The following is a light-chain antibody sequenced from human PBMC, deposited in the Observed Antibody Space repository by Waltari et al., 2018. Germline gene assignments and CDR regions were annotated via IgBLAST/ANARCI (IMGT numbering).Light chain of an antibody. J-gene: IGLJ2*01. CDR3: SALDSSLSAHVV. V-gene: IGLV10-54*02. CDR1: SNIVGNHG. CDR2: RNN. Sequence: QAGLTQPPSVSKGLRQTATLTCTGNSNIVGNHGAAWLQPHQGHPPKLLSYRNNNRPSGISERFSASRSGNTASLTITGLQPEDEADYYCSALDSSLSAHVVFGGGTKLTIL.